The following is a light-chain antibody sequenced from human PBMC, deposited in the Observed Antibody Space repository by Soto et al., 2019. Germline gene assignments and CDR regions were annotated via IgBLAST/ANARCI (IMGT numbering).Light chain of an antibody. V-gene: IGLV2-8*01. CDR3: SSYGSNNNLV. Sequence: QSALTQPPSASGSPGQSVTISCTGTSSDVGGYNYVSWYQQHPGKAPKVMIYEVSKRPSGVPDRFSGSKSGNTASLTVSGLQAEDEADYYCSSYGSNNNLVFGGGTKLTVL. CDR1: SSDVGGYNY. CDR2: EVS. J-gene: IGLJ2*01.